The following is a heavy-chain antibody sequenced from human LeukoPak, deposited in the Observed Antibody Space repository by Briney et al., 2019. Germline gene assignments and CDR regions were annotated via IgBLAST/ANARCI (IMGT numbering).Heavy chain of an antibody. Sequence: PGESLRLSCAASGFTFSNSCMPWVRQAPGKGVEWVAVISYDGSNKYYADSVKGRFTISRDNSKNTLYLQMNSLRAEDTAVYYCARPGGKYSSRHYYFDYRGQGTLVTVSS. V-gene: IGHV3-30*03. J-gene: IGHJ4*02. CDR3: ARPGGKYSSRHYYFDY. D-gene: IGHD6-6*01. CDR1: GFTFSNSC. CDR2: ISYDGSNK.